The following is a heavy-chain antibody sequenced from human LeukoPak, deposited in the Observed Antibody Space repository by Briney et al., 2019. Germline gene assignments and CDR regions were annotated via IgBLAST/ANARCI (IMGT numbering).Heavy chain of an antibody. D-gene: IGHD3-22*01. V-gene: IGHV4-59*08. CDR1: GGSISSYY. CDR3: ARQKGSGSLYYYYYGMDV. Sequence: SETLSLTCTVPGGSISSYYWSWIRQPPGKGLEWIGYIYYSGSTNYNPSLKSRVTISVDTSKNQFSLKLSSVTAADTAVYYCARQKGSGSLYYYYYGMDVWGQGTTVTVSS. CDR2: IYYSGST. J-gene: IGHJ6*02.